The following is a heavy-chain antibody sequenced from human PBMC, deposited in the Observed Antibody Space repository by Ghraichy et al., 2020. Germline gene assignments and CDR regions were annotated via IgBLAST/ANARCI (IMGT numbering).Heavy chain of an antibody. CDR1: GFSFSTYA. CDR3: AKDWSSGWYHDY. J-gene: IGHJ4*02. Sequence: GESLNISCAASGFSFSTYAMSWVRQAPGKGLEWVSTISSSGGTTYYADSVKGHFTISRDNSKNTLCLQMNSLRAEDTAVYYCAKDWSSGWYHDYWGQGTLVTVSS. V-gene: IGHV3-23*01. CDR2: ISSSGGTT. D-gene: IGHD6-19*01.